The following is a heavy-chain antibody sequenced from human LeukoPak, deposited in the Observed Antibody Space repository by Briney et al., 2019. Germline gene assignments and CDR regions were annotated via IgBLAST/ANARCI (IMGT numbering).Heavy chain of an antibody. J-gene: IGHJ4*02. CDR3: ARVGVAAPFDY. CDR2: ISSSSSYI. Sequence: GGSLRLSCTASGFTLSLYSMHWVRQAPGKGVEWVSSISSSSSYIYYADSVKGRFTISRDNAKNSLYLQMNSLRAEDTAVYYCARVGVAAPFDYWGQGTLVTVSS. V-gene: IGHV3-21*01. D-gene: IGHD2-15*01. CDR1: GFTLSLYS.